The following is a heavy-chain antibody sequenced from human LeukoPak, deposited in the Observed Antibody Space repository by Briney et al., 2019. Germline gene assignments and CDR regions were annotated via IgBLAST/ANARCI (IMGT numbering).Heavy chain of an antibody. D-gene: IGHD3-22*01. J-gene: IGHJ4*02. CDR3: AHRKNYYDSSVFDN. CDR1: GFSLNTRGVG. CDR2: IYWDDDR. Sequence: SGPTLVNPTQTLTLTCTFSGFSLNTRGVGVGWIRQPPGRALEWLALIYWDDDRRYSPSLKSRLTITKDTSKNQVVLTITNMDPVDTAKYFCAHRKNYYDSSVFDNWGQGTLVTVSS. V-gene: IGHV2-5*02.